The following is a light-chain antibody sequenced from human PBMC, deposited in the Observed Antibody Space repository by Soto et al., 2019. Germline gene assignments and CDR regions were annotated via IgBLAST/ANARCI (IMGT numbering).Light chain of an antibody. CDR3: QQCDDWPRT. J-gene: IGKJ1*01. V-gene: IGKV3-15*01. CDR1: QSVGNN. Sequence: EIVMTQSPGTLSVSPGERATLSCRASQSVGNNLAWYQHKPGQAPRLLIHGASIRATGVPARFSGSGSGTDFTLTISSLQYEDFAVYYCQQCDDWPRTFGQGTKVEIK. CDR2: GAS.